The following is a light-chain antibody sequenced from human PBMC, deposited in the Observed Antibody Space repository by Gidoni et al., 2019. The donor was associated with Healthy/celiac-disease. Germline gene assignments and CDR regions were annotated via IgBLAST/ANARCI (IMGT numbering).Light chain of an antibody. CDR1: QSVSSY. CDR3: QQRSNWPPT. Sequence: EIVLTQSPATLSLSPGERATLSCRASQSVSSYLAWYQPKPGQAPRLLIYDASNRATGIPARFSGSGSGTDFTLTISRLEPEDFAVYYCQQRSNWPPTFGQGTKLEIK. V-gene: IGKV3-11*01. J-gene: IGKJ2*01. CDR2: DAS.